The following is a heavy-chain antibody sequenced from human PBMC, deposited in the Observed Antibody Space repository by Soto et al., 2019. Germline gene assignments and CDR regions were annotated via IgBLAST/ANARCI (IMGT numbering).Heavy chain of an antibody. Sequence: EVQVLESGGGLVQPGGSLRLSCVASGFTFSSHVMTWVRQAPGKGLVWVSSISANGGSTYYAESVKGRFTISRDNSRNTLSLQMSSLRAEDTAVYYCAKGYDSSWWEGYWGQGTLVTVSS. V-gene: IGHV3-23*01. J-gene: IGHJ4*02. CDR3: AKGYDSSWWEGY. CDR1: GFTFSSHV. CDR2: ISANGGST. D-gene: IGHD6-13*01.